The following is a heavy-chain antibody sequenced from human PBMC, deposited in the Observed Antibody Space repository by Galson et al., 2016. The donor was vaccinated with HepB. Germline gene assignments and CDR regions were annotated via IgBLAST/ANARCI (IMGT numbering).Heavy chain of an antibody. D-gene: IGHD2-15*01. CDR2: IYYSGST. J-gene: IGHJ4*02. Sequence: SETLSLTCTVSGVSISSYYWTWIRQTPGKGLEWVGFIYYSGSTKYNPSLKRRVTISVDTSNNQISLKLSSVTAADTAVYYCAGFCGGGRCPDYWGQGTLVTVSS. CDR3: AGFCGGGRCPDY. CDR1: GVSISSYY. V-gene: IGHV4-59*01.